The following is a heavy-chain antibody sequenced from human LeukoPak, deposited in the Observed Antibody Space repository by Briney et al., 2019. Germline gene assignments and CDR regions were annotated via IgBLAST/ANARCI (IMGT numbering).Heavy chain of an antibody. Sequence: ASVKVSCKASGYIFISYGISWVRQAPGQGLEWMGWISTYNGNTNYAQKLQGRVTMTTDTSTSTAYMELSSLRSEDTAVYYCARGVEATYSSSWYGNYWGQGTLVTVSS. CDR3: ARGVEATYSSSWYGNY. J-gene: IGHJ4*02. CDR2: ISTYNGNT. CDR1: GYIFISYG. D-gene: IGHD6-13*01. V-gene: IGHV1-18*01.